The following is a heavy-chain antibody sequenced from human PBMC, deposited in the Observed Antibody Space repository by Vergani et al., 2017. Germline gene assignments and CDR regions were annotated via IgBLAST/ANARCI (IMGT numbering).Heavy chain of an antibody. CDR2: IGSSGACI. CDR1: GFPFSDFS. CDR3: AGDCASGGCSDNYGMDV. D-gene: IGHD5-12*01. J-gene: IGHJ6*02. V-gene: IGHV3-21*06. Sequence: VQLVESGGGLVKPGGSLRLSCVASGFPFSDFSMSWVRQAPGKGLEWVAFIGSSGACINYADSVKGRFIISRDNTNNSLFLQLRSLRAEDAAVYYCAGDCASGGCSDNYGMDVWGQGATVTVSS.